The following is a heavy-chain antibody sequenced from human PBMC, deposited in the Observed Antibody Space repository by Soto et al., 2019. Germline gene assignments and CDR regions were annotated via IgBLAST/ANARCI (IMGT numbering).Heavy chain of an antibody. CDR2: IWDDGSNK. Sequence: GGSLRLSCAASGFTFSSYGMHWVRQAPGKGLEWVAVIWDDGSNKYYADSVKGRFTISRDNSKNTLYLQMNSLIAEDKAVYYCASDRRSHYYYDSSGYAFDYWGQGTLVTVSS. CDR3: ASDRRSHYYYDSSGYAFDY. D-gene: IGHD3-22*01. V-gene: IGHV3-33*01. J-gene: IGHJ4*02. CDR1: GFTFSSYG.